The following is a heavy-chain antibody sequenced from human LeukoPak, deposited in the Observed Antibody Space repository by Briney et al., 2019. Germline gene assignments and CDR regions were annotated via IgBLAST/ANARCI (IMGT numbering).Heavy chain of an antibody. CDR1: GYSFTRYW. CDR3: ARQGLLWFGELLPPFDY. CDR2: IDPSDSYT. V-gene: IGHV5-10-1*01. J-gene: IGHJ4*02. D-gene: IGHD3-10*01. Sequence: GESLRISCKGSGYSFTRYWNSWVRQMPGKGLEWMGRIDPSDSYTNYSPSFQGHVTISADKSISTAYLQWSSLKASDTAMYYCARQGLLWFGELLPPFDYWGQGTLVTVSS.